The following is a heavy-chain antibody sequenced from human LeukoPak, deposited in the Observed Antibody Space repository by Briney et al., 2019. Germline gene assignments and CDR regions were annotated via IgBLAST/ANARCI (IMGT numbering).Heavy chain of an antibody. J-gene: IGHJ4*02. CDR2: ISSSGSTI. V-gene: IGHV3-11*01. Sequence: GGSLRLSCAASGFTFSDYYMSWIRQAPGKGLEWVSYISSSGSTIYYADSVKGRFTISRDNAKNSLYLQMNSLRAEDTAVYYCATSYGSGSYYVGGENWGQGTLVTVSS. D-gene: IGHD3-10*01. CDR1: GFTFSDYY. CDR3: ATSYGSGSYYVGGEN.